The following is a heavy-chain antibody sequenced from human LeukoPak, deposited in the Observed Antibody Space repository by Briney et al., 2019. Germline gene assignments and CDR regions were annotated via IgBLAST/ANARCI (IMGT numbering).Heavy chain of an antibody. CDR3: ARDPSAYYYDSRTWGSGFDY. Sequence: ASVKVSCKVSGYTFTSYGISWVRQAPGQGLEWMGWISAYNGNTNYVQKLQGRVTMTTDTSTSTAYMELRSLRSDDTAVYYCARDPSAYYYDSRTWGSGFDYWGQGTLVTVSS. CDR1: GYTFTSYG. CDR2: ISAYNGNT. D-gene: IGHD3-22*01. V-gene: IGHV1-18*01. J-gene: IGHJ4*02.